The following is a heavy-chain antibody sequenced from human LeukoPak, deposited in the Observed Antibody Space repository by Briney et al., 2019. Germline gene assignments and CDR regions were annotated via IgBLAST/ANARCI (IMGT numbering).Heavy chain of an antibody. J-gene: IGHJ4*02. D-gene: IGHD3-10*01. CDR3: ARYVVYGSGRYYFSY. V-gene: IGHV4-39*01. CDR2: INYSGST. CDR1: GGSVSSTTYF. Sequence: SETLSLTCTASGGSVSSTTYFWSWIRQPPGKALEWIASINYSGSTYYNPSLKRRATISVDSSETQFSLKLSSGTAAATVWYYCARYVVYGSGRYYFSYWGQGTLVTGSS.